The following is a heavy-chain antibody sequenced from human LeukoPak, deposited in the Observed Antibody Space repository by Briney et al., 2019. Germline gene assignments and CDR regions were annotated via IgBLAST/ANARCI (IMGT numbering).Heavy chain of an antibody. D-gene: IGHD3-10*01. CDR3: ARASRWFGPHY. CDR1: GFTFSSYS. Sequence: GGSLRLSCAASGFTFSSYSVNWVRQAPGKGLEWVPSISSSSSYIYYADSVKGRFTISRDNAKNSLYLQMNSLRAEDTAVYYCARASRWFGPHYWGQGTLVTVSS. J-gene: IGHJ4*02. V-gene: IGHV3-21*01. CDR2: ISSSSSYI.